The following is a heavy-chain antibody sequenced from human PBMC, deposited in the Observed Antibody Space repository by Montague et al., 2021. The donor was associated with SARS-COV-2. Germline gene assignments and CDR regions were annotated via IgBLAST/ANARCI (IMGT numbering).Heavy chain of an antibody. Sequence: SETLSLTCAVSGGSISSSHWWSWVRQPPGKGLEWIGEIYHSGSTNYNPSLKSRVTISIDKSKNQFSLKLSSVTAADTAVYYCARGCRTYGYGGQYWYFDLWGRGTLVTVSS. D-gene: IGHD3-10*01. CDR1: GGSISSSHW. J-gene: IGHJ2*01. CDR2: IYHSGST. CDR3: ARGCRTYGYGGQYWYFDL. V-gene: IGHV4-4*02.